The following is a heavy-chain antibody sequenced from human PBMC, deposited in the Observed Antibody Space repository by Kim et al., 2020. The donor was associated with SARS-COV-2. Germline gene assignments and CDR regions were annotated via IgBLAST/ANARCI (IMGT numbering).Heavy chain of an antibody. J-gene: IGHJ4*02. Sequence: NASLTGRVTICVDTSKNQFSLRVSSVTGADTAVYYCASPPMVRGVYYFDYWGQGTLVTVSS. CDR3: ASPPMVRGVYYFDY. V-gene: IGHV4-39*01. D-gene: IGHD3-10*01.